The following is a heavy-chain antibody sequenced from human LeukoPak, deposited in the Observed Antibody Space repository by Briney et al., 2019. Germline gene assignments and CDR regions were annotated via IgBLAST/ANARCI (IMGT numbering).Heavy chain of an antibody. CDR1: GYTFTGYY. J-gene: IGHJ5*02. Sequence: ASVKVSCKASGYTFTGYYMHWVRQAPGQGLEWMGWINPNSGGTNYAQKFQGRVTMTRDTSISTAYMELSRLRSDDTAVYYCARRAGGLARNNWFDPWGQGTLVTVSS. CDR3: ARRAGGLARNNWFDP. CDR2: INPNSGGT. V-gene: IGHV1-2*02. D-gene: IGHD3-16*01.